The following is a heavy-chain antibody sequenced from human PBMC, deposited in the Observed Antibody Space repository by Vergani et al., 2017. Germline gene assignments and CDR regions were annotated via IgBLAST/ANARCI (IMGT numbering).Heavy chain of an antibody. Sequence: QVQLVESGGGVVQPGRSLRLSCAASGGSISSSSYYWGWIRQPPGKGLEWIGSIYYSGSTYYNPSLKSRVTISVDTSKNQFSLKLSSVTAADTAVYYCARHDKVVTPPVDYWGQGTLVTVSS. D-gene: IGHD4-23*01. CDR2: IYYSGST. V-gene: IGHV4-39*01. J-gene: IGHJ4*02. CDR1: GGSISSSSYY. CDR3: ARHDKVVTPPVDY.